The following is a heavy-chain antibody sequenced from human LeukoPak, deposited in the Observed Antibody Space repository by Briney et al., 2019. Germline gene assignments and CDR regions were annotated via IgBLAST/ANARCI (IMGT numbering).Heavy chain of an antibody. D-gene: IGHD3-10*01. V-gene: IGHV4-59*08. Sequence: SETLSLTCTVSGGSISSYYWSWIRQPPGKGLEWIGYIYYSGSTNYNPSLKSRVTISVDTSKNQFSLKLRSVTAADTAVYYCARHLLGYGMDVWGQGTTVTVSS. CDR1: GGSISSYY. CDR2: IYYSGST. CDR3: ARHLLGYGMDV. J-gene: IGHJ6*02.